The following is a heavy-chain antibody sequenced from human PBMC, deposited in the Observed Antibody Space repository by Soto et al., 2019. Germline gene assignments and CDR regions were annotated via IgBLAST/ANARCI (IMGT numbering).Heavy chain of an antibody. Sequence: QVQLQESGPGLVKPSETLSLTCTISGGSISSYYWTWIRQSPGKGLEWIGYVYYRGSTDYNPSLTSRVTMSADTSKNQFSLRLSSVTAADTAVYYCARDHAGYGGNSVWFFDLWGRGTLVTVSP. J-gene: IGHJ2*01. CDR3: ARDHAGYGGNSVWFFDL. D-gene: IGHD4-17*01. V-gene: IGHV4-59*01. CDR1: GGSISSYY. CDR2: VYYRGST.